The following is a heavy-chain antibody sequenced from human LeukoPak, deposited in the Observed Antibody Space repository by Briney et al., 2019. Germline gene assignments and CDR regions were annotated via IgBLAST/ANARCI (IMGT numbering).Heavy chain of an antibody. Sequence: TLSLTCTVSGGSISSGDYYWSWIRQPPGKGLEWIGYIYYSGSTYYNPSLKSRVTISVDTSKNQFSLKLSSVTAADTAVYYCARGSGFLEWLLVSYHYMDVWGKGTTVTVSS. D-gene: IGHD3-3*01. J-gene: IGHJ6*03. CDR2: IYYSGST. CDR1: GGSISSGDYY. V-gene: IGHV4-30-4*08. CDR3: ARGSGFLEWLLVSYHYMDV.